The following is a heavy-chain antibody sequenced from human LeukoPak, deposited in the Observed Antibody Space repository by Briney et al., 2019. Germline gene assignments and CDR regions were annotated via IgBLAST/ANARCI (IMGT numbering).Heavy chain of an antibody. V-gene: IGHV4-61*02. CDR3: ARDALLLLRFGELLDRTDYYYYYYMDV. CDR2: IYTSGST. CDR1: GGSISSGSYY. Sequence: PSETLSLTCTVSGGSISSGSYYWSWIRQPAGKGLEWIGRIYTSGSTNYNPSLKSRVTISVDTSKNQFSLKLSSVTAADTAVYYCARDALLLLRFGELLDRTDYYYYYYMDVWGKGTTVTISS. J-gene: IGHJ6*03. D-gene: IGHD3-10*01.